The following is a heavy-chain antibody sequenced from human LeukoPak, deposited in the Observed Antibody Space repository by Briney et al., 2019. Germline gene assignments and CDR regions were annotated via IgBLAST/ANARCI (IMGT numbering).Heavy chain of an antibody. CDR2: IYTSGST. CDR3: ARFQVGATASRYFDY. Sequence: SETLSLTCTVSGGSISSYYWSWIRQPAGKGLEWIGRIYTSGSTNYNPSLKSRVTMSVDTSKNQFSLKLSSVTAADTAVYYCARFQVGATASRYFDYWGQGTLVTVSS. V-gene: IGHV4-4*07. CDR1: GGSISSYY. J-gene: IGHJ4*02. D-gene: IGHD1-26*01.